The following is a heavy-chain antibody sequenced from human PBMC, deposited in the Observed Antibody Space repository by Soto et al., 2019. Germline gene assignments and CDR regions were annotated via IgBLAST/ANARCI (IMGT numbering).Heavy chain of an antibody. D-gene: IGHD5-12*01. CDR3: TREPGSGYSDY. CDR2: TFYRSKWYY. CDR1: GSGVSSNIAA. J-gene: IGHJ4*01. Sequence: SQTLSVTCAIYGSGVSSNIAAWNCIRQSPSRGLEWLGRTFYRSKWYYHYAVSVESRITINPDTSKNQFSLQLTSVTPEDTALYYCTREPGSGYSDYWGQGTMVTVSS. V-gene: IGHV6-1*01.